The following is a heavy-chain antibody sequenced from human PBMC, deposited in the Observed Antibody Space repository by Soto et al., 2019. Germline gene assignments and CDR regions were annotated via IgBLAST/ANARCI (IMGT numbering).Heavy chain of an antibody. CDR3: AIFFFQAEDGIRDSVPVSAFLLNRSSDL. D-gene: IGHD3-9*01. Sequence: GKGLEWVAVISYDGRKKYYADSVKGRLTISRDNSKNTLYLQMNSLRAEDAAAYSCAIFFFQAEDGIRDSVPVSAFLLNRSSDL. CDR2: ISYDGRKK. J-gene: IGHJ2*01. V-gene: IGHV3-30*04.